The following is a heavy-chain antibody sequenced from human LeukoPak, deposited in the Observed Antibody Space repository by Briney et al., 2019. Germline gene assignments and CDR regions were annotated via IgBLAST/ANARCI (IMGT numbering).Heavy chain of an antibody. D-gene: IGHD2-2*01. V-gene: IGHV4-30-2*01. Sequence: SQTLSLTCTDSGGSISSGGYYWSWIRQPPGKGLEWIGYIYHSGSTYYNPSLKSRVTISVDRSKNQFSLKLSSVTAADTAVYYCARVAHCSSTTCYQGIFDYWGQGTLVTVSS. J-gene: IGHJ4*02. CDR3: ARVAHCSSTTCYQGIFDY. CDR2: IYHSGST. CDR1: GGSISSGGYY.